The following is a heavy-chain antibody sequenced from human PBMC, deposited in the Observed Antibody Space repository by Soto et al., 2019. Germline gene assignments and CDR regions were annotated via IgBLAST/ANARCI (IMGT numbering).Heavy chain of an antibody. CDR3: ARDRYSYDSRAYQGVDWYFDL. V-gene: IGHV3-33*01. CDR1: GFTFNNYG. J-gene: IGHJ2*01. CDR2: IWYDGSHE. D-gene: IGHD3-22*01. Sequence: GCSLRLSCAASGFTFNNYGMHWVRQAPGKGLEWVAVIWYDGSHESYADSVKGRFTISRDNSKNTLYLQMNSLRAEDTAVYYCARDRYSYDSRAYQGVDWYFDLWGRGTLVTVSS.